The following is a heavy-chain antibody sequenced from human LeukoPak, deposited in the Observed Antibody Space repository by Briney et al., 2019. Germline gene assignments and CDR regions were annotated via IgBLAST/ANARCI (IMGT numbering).Heavy chain of an antibody. CDR3: ARDLMNYDFWSGYYFPSHFDY. CDR1: GFTFSSYS. Sequence: GGSLRLSCAASGFTFSSYSMNWVRQAPGTGLEWVSSISSSHSYIYYADSVKGRFTISRDNAKNSLYLQMNSLRAEDTAVYYCARDLMNYDFWSGYYFPSHFDYWGQGTLVTVSS. D-gene: IGHD3-3*01. CDR2: ISSSHSYI. V-gene: IGHV3-21*01. J-gene: IGHJ4*02.